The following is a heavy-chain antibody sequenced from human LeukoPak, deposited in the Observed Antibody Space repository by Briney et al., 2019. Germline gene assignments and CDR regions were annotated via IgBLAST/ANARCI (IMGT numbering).Heavy chain of an antibody. Sequence: GESLKISCKGSGNSFTSYWIGWVRQMPGKGLEWRGIIYPGDSDTRYSPSFQGQVTISADKSISTAYLQWSSLKASDTAMYYCARAICSSTSCYYMDVWGKGTTVTVSS. CDR2: IYPGDSDT. D-gene: IGHD2-2*01. V-gene: IGHV5-51*01. J-gene: IGHJ6*03. CDR1: GNSFTSYW. CDR3: ARAICSSTSCYYMDV.